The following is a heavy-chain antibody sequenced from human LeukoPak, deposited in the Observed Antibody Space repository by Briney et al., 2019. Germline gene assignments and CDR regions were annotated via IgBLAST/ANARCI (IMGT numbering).Heavy chain of an antibody. CDR2: ISSSSSTI. D-gene: IGHD6-19*01. V-gene: IGHV3-48*01. CDR3: ARRGREQWLAEYYYYYYYMDV. Sequence: GGSLRLSCAASGFTFSSYEMNWVRQAPGKGLEWVSYISSSSSTIYYADSVKGRFTISRDNAKNSLYLQMNSLRAEDTAVYYCARRGREQWLAEYYYYYYYMDVWGKGTTVTVSS. J-gene: IGHJ6*03. CDR1: GFTFSSYE.